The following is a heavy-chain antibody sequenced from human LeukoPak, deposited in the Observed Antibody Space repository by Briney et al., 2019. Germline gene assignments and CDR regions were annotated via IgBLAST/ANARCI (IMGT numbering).Heavy chain of an antibody. Sequence: KPSETLSLTCTVSGGSISSSSYYWGWIRQSPGKGLEWIGSIYYSGSTYYNPSLKSRVTISVDTSKNQFSLKLRSVTAADTALYYCARHAKGYYYDSSGYCDYWGQGTQVTVSS. CDR3: ARHAKGYYYDSSGYCDY. J-gene: IGHJ4*02. CDR2: IYYSGST. D-gene: IGHD3-22*01. CDR1: GGSISSSSYY. V-gene: IGHV4-39*01.